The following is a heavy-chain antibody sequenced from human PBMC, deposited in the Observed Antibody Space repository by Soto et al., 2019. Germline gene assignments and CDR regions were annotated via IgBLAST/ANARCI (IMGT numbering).Heavy chain of an antibody. CDR3: ARSRYDTTGFAVDP. V-gene: IGHV4-31*03. CDR2: VYYSGST. D-gene: IGHD3-22*01. J-gene: IGHJ5*02. Sequence: SETLSLTCTVSGGSVSSGGYYWSWIRQHPGKGLEWIGYVYYSGSTYYNPSLKSRVTISVDASKNQFSLKVTSVTAADTAVYYCARSRYDTTGFAVDPWGQGILVPVSS. CDR1: GGSVSSGGYY.